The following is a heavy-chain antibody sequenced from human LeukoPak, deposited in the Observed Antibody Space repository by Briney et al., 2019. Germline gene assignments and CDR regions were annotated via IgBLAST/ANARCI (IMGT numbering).Heavy chain of an antibody. CDR3: ARVGSNHYYGMDV. J-gene: IGHJ6*02. CDR2: IRNKVRSYIR. Sequence: GGSLRLSCAASGFTFSSYAMSWVRQAPGKGLEWVGRIRNKVRSYIREYAASVKGRFSISSDDSRNSVYLQMNSLKVEDTAVYHCARVGSNHYYGMDVWGQGTTVTVS. D-gene: IGHD3-16*01. V-gene: IGHV3-72*01. CDR1: GFTFSSYA.